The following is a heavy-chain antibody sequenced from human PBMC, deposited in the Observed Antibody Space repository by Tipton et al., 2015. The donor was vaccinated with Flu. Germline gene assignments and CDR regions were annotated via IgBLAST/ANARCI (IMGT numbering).Heavy chain of an antibody. D-gene: IGHD3-9*01. V-gene: IGHV4-39*07. CDR3: ARDGPDIRRMLY. CDR1: GGSISSYH. J-gene: IGHJ4*02. CDR2: VYYTGRT. Sequence: TLSLTCTVSGGSISSYHWGWIRQPPGKGLEWIGSVYYTGRTYYNSSLIGRVTISVDTTKNQFSLRLISVTAADTAVYYCARDGPDIRRMLYWGQGALVTVSS.